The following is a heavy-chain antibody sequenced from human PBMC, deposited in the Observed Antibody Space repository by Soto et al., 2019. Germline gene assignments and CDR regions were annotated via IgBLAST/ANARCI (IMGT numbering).Heavy chain of an antibody. CDR1: GFTLWNYA. Sequence: PGGSLRLSCAASGFTLWNYAMSWVRQAPGKGLEWVSAIGGRGSSTYYMDSVKGRFTISRDSSKNTLYLQMNSLRAEDTAIYFCTTGLSNGYYYFDFWGQGTLVTVSS. D-gene: IGHD3-22*01. CDR3: TTGLSNGYYYFDF. J-gene: IGHJ4*02. V-gene: IGHV3-23*01. CDR2: IGGRGSST.